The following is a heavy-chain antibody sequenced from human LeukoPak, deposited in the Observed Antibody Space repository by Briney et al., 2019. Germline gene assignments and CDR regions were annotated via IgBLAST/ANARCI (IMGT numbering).Heavy chain of an antibody. CDR3: AKLSLSGRSQSADY. D-gene: IGHD3-10*01. J-gene: IGHJ4*02. Sequence: GGSLRLPCVASGLTFNSHSMCWVRQAPGMGLEWVSVVSTNGDVTFYADSVKGRFTISRDNSKNTLFLQMNSLRAEDTAVYYCAKLSLSGRSQSADYWGQGTLVTVSS. V-gene: IGHV3-23*01. CDR2: VSTNGDVT. CDR1: GLTFNSHS.